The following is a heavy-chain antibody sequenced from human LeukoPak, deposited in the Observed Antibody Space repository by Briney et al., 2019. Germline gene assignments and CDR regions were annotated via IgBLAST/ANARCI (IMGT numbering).Heavy chain of an antibody. CDR1: GYTFTSYY. Sequence: ASVKVSCKASGYTFTSYYMHWVRQAPGQGLEWMGIINPSGGSTSYAQKFQGRVTMTRDTSTSTVYMELSSLRSEDTAVYYCARDHKPIGSSHNWFDPWGQGTLVTVSS. J-gene: IGHJ5*02. D-gene: IGHD1-26*01. CDR2: INPSGGST. V-gene: IGHV1-46*01. CDR3: ARDHKPIGSSHNWFDP.